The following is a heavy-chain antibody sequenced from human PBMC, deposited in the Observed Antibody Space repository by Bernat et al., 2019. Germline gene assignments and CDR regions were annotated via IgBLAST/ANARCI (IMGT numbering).Heavy chain of an antibody. D-gene: IGHD6-19*01. V-gene: IGHV3-74*01. J-gene: IGHJ4*02. Sequence: EVQLVESGGGLVQPGGSLRLSCAASGFTFSSYWTHWVRQAPGKGLVWVSRFYSDGSSTRYADSKQSRLTIARDNAKNKLYLQMNNMRAEDTAVYYCAREFSGPAGFDYWGQGTLVTVSS. CDR2: FYSDGSST. CDR3: AREFSGPAGFDY. CDR1: GFTFSSYW.